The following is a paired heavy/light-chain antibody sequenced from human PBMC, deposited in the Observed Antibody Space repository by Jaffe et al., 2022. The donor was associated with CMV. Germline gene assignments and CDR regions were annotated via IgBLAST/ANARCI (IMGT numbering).Heavy chain of an antibody. Sequence: QLQLQESGPGLVKASETLSLTCTVSGASMSNRGYYWGWVRQPPGKGLEWIGSISDTGHTYYNPSLKSRVTVSVDTSKKQFSLKLSSVTAADTAVYYCARQEWGSSGPHWFDPWGQGTLVTVSS. D-gene: IGHD6-19*01. V-gene: IGHV4-39*01. CDR2: ISDTGHT. J-gene: IGHJ5*02. CDR1: GASMSNRGYY. CDR3: ARQEWGSSGPHWFDP.
Light chain of an antibody. Sequence: DIVMTQSPDSLAVSLGERATINCKSSQSLFYSSNNNNYLAWYQQKPGQPPKLLIYWASTRESGVPDRFSGSGSGTDFTLTISSLQAEDVAVYYCQQYYNSYHTFGQGTKLEIK. J-gene: IGKJ2*01. V-gene: IGKV4-1*01. CDR1: QSLFYSSNNNNY. CDR3: QQYYNSYHT. CDR2: WAS.